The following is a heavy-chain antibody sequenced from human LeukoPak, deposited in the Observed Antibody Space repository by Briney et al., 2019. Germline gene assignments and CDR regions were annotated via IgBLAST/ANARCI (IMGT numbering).Heavy chain of an antibody. CDR3: ARGIVGATHPYYYYGMDV. CDR2: ISSSSSTI. J-gene: IGHJ6*02. CDR1: GFTFSSYS. D-gene: IGHD1-26*01. V-gene: IGHV3-48*04. Sequence: GGSLRLSCAASGFTFSSYSMNWVRQAPGKGLEWVSYISSSSSTIYYADSVKGRFTISRDNAKNSLYLQMNSLRAEDTAVYYCARGIVGATHPYYYYGMDVWGQGTTVTVSS.